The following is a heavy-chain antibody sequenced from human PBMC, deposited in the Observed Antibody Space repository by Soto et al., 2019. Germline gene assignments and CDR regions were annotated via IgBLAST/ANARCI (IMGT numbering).Heavy chain of an antibody. CDR2: IYYRGNT. Sequence: PSETLSLTCSVSGSTISSFYWAWIRQPPGKGLEWIGSIYYRGNTNYNPSLKSRVIISVDSSKRQVSLRLSSVTAADTAFYFCTRVGGYYGDYPNFDYWGRGXLVTVYS. CDR1: GSTISSFY. CDR3: TRVGGYYGDYPNFDY. D-gene: IGHD4-17*01. J-gene: IGHJ4*02. V-gene: IGHV4-59*01.